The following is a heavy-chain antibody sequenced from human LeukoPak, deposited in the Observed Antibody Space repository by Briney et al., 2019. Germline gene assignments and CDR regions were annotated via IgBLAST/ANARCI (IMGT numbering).Heavy chain of an antibody. J-gene: IGHJ4*02. V-gene: IGHV4-39*01. CDR2: SYYSGST. CDR3: ARGGAVGELFPGY. CDR1: GFTFSTYSMH. Sequence: PGGSLRLSCAASGFTFSTYSMHWVRQPPGKRLEWIGSSYYSGSTYYNPSLKSRVTISVDTSKNQFSLKLSSVTAADTAVYYCARGGAVGELFPGYWGQGTLVTVFS. D-gene: IGHD3-10*01.